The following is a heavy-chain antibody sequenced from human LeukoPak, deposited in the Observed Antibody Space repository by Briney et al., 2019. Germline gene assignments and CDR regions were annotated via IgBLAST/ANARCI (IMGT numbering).Heavy chain of an antibody. CDR2: INSISGEI. CDR1: GFTFSYYS. J-gene: IGHJ4*02. Sequence: PGGSLRLSCAASGFTFSYYSMNWVRQAPGKGLEWVSYINSISGEIWYADSAKGRFTISRDDAKNSLYLQMNSLRDEDTAVYYCARDHGYAFDYWGQGTLVTVSS. CDR3: ARDHGYAFDY. V-gene: IGHV3-48*02. D-gene: IGHD5-12*01.